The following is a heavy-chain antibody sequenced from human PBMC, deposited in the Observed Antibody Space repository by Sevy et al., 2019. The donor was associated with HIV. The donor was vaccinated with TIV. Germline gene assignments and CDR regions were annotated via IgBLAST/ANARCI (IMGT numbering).Heavy chain of an antibody. D-gene: IGHD3-22*01. CDR2: FDPEDGET. J-gene: IGHJ4*02. CDR1: GYTLTELS. CDR3: ATRIDYYDSSGYPFDY. Sequence: ASVKVSCKVSGYTLTELSMHWVRQAPGKGLEWMGSFDPEDGETIYAQNFQGRVTMTEDRSTDTAYMELSSLRSEDTAVYYYATRIDYYDSSGYPFDYWGQGTLVTVSS. V-gene: IGHV1-24*01.